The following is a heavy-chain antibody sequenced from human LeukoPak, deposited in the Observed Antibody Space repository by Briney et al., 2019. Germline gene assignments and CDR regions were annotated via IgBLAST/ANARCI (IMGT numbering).Heavy chain of an antibody. CDR2: FHAVGNEK. CDR1: GFSLSGYW. CDR3: ARGGYSFDY. D-gene: IGHD5-12*01. V-gene: IGHV3-7*01. J-gene: IGHJ4*02. Sequence: PGGSRRLSCAAYGFSLSGYWMSWVRQAPGKGLEWVARFHAVGNEKYFVHSVQGRFTVSRDNAKNSLYLQMNSLRVEDTAVYYCARGGYSFDYLGQGTLVTVSS.